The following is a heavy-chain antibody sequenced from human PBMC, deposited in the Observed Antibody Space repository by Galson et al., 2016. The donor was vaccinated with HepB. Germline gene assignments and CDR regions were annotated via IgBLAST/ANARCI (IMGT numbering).Heavy chain of an antibody. J-gene: IGHJ1*01. Sequence: PALVKPTQTLTLTCTFSGFSLSTSGVSVGWIRQPPGKALEWLGFIFWNGDTRYSPSLRSRLTITKDSSKNQVVITMTNMDPVDTATDYCLHGDFWSAGASFCQHWGLGTLVTVSS. CDR1: GFSLSTSGVS. CDR2: IFWNGDT. V-gene: IGHV2-5*01. CDR3: LHGDFWSAGASFCQH. D-gene: IGHD3-3*01.